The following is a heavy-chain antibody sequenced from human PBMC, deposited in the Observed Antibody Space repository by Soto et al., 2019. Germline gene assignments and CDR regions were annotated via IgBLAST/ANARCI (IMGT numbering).Heavy chain of an antibody. Sequence: QVQLVESGGGVVQPGRSLRLSCAASGFTFSNHGMHWVRQAPGKGLEWVAIIWYDGRNKYYADSVKGRFTISRDNSKNTLYLQMNSLRAEDTAVYYCARDLDITYHYSWFDPWGQGTLVTVSS. CDR3: ARDLDITYHYSWFDP. D-gene: IGHD3-16*02. CDR1: GFTFSNHG. J-gene: IGHJ5*02. CDR2: IWYDGRNK. V-gene: IGHV3-33*01.